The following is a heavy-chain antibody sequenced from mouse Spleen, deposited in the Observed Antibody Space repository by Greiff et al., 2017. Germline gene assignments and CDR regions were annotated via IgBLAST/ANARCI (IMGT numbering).Heavy chain of an antibody. V-gene: IGHV1-14*01. D-gene: IGHD2-10*01. CDR3: AREGLPRTVYYAMDY. CDR2: INPYNDGT. CDR1: GYTFTSYV. J-gene: IGHJ4*01. Sequence: EVQVVESGPELVKPGASVKMSCKASGYTFTSYVMHWVKQKPGQGLEWIGYINPYNDGTKYNEKFKGKATLTSDKSSSTAYMELSSLTSEDSAVYYCAREGLPRTVYYAMDYWGQGTSVTVSS.